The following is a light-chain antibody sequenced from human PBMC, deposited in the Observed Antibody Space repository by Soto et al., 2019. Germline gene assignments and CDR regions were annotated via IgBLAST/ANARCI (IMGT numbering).Light chain of an antibody. CDR2: GAS. CDR1: QSVRSN. Sequence: ETVMTQSPVTLSVSPGETVTLSCRASQSVRSNLAWYQQRPGQAPRLLIFGASTRATGIPARFSGSGSGTEFTLTISSLQSEDFAVYFCQQYNNWLTFGQGTKVEVK. CDR3: QQYNNWLT. V-gene: IGKV3-15*01. J-gene: IGKJ1*01.